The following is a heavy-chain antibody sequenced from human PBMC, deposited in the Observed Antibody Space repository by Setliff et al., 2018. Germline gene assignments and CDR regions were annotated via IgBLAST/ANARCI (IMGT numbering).Heavy chain of an antibody. CDR3: ARRGYGGYIYGSFDS. CDR2: IYPGDSDT. J-gene: IGHJ4*03. Sequence: PGESLKISCKGSGYSFTSYWIGWVRQMPGKGLEWMGIIYPGDSDTRYSPSFQGQVTMSLDRSITTAYLQWDSLKASDSGKYYCARRGYGGYIYGSFDSWGQGAMVTVSS. D-gene: IGHD3-10*01. CDR1: GYSFTSYW. V-gene: IGHV5-51*01.